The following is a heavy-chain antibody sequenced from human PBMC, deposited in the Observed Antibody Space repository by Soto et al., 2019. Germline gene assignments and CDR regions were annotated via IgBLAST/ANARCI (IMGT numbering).Heavy chain of an antibody. CDR1: VFTFSSYS. V-gene: IGHV3-23*01. Sequence: PGGSLRFSCAASVFTFSSYSMSLVRQAPGKGLECVSAISVSGGSTYYADSVKGRFTISRDNSKNTMYLQMNSLRAEYTAVYYCAKPPIAAYYYYYYGMEVWGQGTTVTVSS. CDR2: ISVSGGST. J-gene: IGHJ6*01. CDR3: AKPPIAAYYYYYYGMEV. D-gene: IGHD6-13*01.